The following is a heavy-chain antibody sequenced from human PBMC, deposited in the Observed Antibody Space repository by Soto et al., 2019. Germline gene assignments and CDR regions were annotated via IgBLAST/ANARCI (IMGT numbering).Heavy chain of an antibody. V-gene: IGHV4-59*01. Sequence: QVQLQESGPGLVKPSETLSLTCTVSGGSISSYYWSWIRQPPGKGLEWIGYIYYSGSTNYNPSLKSRVTISVDTSKNQFSLKLSSVTAADTAVYYCARAGMAYCGGDCYSVWFDPWGQGTLVTVSS. D-gene: IGHD2-21*02. CDR3: ARAGMAYCGGDCYSVWFDP. CDR1: GGSISSYY. CDR2: IYYSGST. J-gene: IGHJ5*02.